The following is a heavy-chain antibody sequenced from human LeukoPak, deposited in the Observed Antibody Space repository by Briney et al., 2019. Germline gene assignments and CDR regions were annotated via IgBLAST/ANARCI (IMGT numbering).Heavy chain of an antibody. D-gene: IGHD6-13*01. V-gene: IGHV1-18*01. Sequence: ASVKVSCKASGYTFTNYGISWVRQAPGQGLEWMGWISTYNGNTNYAQKFQGRVTMTTDTSTSTAYMELRSLRSDDTAVYYCAKRAYTGSPLGFDYWGQGTLVTVSS. CDR3: AKRAYTGSPLGFDY. J-gene: IGHJ4*02. CDR1: GYTFTNYG. CDR2: ISTYNGNT.